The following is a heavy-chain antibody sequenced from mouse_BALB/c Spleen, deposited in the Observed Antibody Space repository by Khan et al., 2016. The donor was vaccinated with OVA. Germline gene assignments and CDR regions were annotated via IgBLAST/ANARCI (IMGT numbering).Heavy chain of an antibody. Sequence: EVQLQESGPELEKPGASVKMSCKASGYSFTGYNMNWVKQSNGKSLEWIGNIDPYYGNTIYNQKFKGKATLTVDKSSRTAYMQLKSLTAEDSAGYYCARLGDEYAFGYWGQGTTLTVSS. J-gene: IGHJ2*01. CDR1: GYSFTGYN. D-gene: IGHD4-1*01. CDR3: ARLGDEYAFGY. V-gene: IGHV1-39*01. CDR2: IDPYYGNT.